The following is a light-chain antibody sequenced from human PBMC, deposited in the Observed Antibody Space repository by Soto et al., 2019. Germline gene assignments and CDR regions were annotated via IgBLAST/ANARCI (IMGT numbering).Light chain of an antibody. CDR3: SSYTSSSTLL. CDR2: EVR. Sequence: QSVLTQPASVSGSPGQSITISCTGTTSDIGGYDFVSWYQQHPGKAPKLVISEVRNRPSGVSSRFSGSKSGNTASLTISGLQAEDEANYFCSSYTSSSTLLFGGGTKVTVL. V-gene: IGLV2-14*01. CDR1: TSDIGGYDF. J-gene: IGLJ2*01.